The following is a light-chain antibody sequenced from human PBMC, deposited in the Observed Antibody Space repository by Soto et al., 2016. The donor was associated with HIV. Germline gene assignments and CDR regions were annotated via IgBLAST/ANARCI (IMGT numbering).Light chain of an antibody. V-gene: IGLV3-1*01. Sequence: SYEVTQPPSVSVSPGQTANITCSGDLLGNKYASWYQQKAGQSPVLVIYQDNKRPSGIPERFSGSNPGNTATLTISGTQAMDEADYYCQAWDSSTNWVFGGGTKLTVL. J-gene: IGLJ3*02. CDR1: LLGNKY. CDR2: QDN. CDR3: QAWDSSTNWV.